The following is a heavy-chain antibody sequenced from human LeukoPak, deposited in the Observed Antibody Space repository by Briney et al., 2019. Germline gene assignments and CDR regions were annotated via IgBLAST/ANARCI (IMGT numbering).Heavy chain of an antibody. V-gene: IGHV3-30*02. Sequence: GGSLRLSCAASGFTFSSYGMHWVRQAPGKGLEWVAFIRYDGSNKYYADSVKGRFTISRDNSKNTLYLQMNSLRAEDTAVYYCAKEMDEVVIAYFDYWGQGTLVTVSS. CDR1: GFTFSSYG. CDR3: AKEMDEVVIAYFDY. D-gene: IGHD3-22*01. CDR2: IRYDGSNK. J-gene: IGHJ4*02.